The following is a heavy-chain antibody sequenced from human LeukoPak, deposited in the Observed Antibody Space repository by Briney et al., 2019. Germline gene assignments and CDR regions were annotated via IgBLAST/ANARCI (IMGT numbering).Heavy chain of an antibody. J-gene: IGHJ6*03. D-gene: IGHD6-13*01. CDR3: ARQGSSWSSPSSYYYMDV. V-gene: IGHV5-51*01. Sequence: GESLKISCKGSGYSFTSYWIGWVRQMPGKGLEWMGIIYPGDSDTRYSPSFQGQVTISADKSISTAYLQWSSLKASDTAMYYCARQGSSWSSPSSYYYMDVWGRGTTVTVSS. CDR2: IYPGDSDT. CDR1: GYSFTSYW.